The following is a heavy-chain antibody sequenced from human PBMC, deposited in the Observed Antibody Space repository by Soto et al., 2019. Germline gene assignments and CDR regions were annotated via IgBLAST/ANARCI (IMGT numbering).Heavy chain of an antibody. CDR3: ARAGHCSGGSCYSSYFDY. J-gene: IGHJ4*02. Sequence: EVQLVDSGGDLVQPGGSLRLSCAASGFTFSSYWMHWVRQAPGKGLVWVSRINSDGSSTSYADSVKRRFTISRDNVKNTLFLQMNSLRAEDTAVYYCARAGHCSGGSCYSSYFDYWGLGALVTVSS. D-gene: IGHD2-15*01. CDR2: INSDGSST. V-gene: IGHV3-74*01. CDR1: GFTFSSYW.